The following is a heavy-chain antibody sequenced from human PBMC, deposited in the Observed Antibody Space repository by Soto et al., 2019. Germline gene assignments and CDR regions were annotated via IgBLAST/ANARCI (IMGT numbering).Heavy chain of an antibody. J-gene: IGHJ5*02. Sequence: SETLSLTWTVPGGSISSSIYYWVWIRQPPGKGLEWIGSIYYSGITYYNPSLKSRVTISVDTSKNQFSLKLSSVTAADTAVYYCARHRGPMVRGVITNWFDPWGQGTLVTVSS. D-gene: IGHD3-10*01. CDR1: GGSISSSIYY. V-gene: IGHV4-39*01. CDR2: IYYSGIT. CDR3: ARHRGPMVRGVITNWFDP.